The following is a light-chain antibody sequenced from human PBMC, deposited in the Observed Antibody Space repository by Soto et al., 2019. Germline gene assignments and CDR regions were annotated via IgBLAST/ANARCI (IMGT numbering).Light chain of an antibody. CDR2: DVS. CDR3: QHRSGWPPWT. J-gene: IGKJ1*01. V-gene: IGKV3-11*01. CDR1: QSVSTY. Sequence: EIVLTQSPATLSLSPGERATLSCRASQSVSTYLAWYQQKPGQAPRLLIYDVSDGATGIPARFSGSGSGTNFTLTISGLEPEDFAVYYCQHRSGWPPWTFGQGTKVQI.